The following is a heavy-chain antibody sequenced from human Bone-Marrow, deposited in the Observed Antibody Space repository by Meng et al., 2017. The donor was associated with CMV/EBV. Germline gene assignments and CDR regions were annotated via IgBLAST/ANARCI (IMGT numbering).Heavy chain of an antibody. J-gene: IGHJ6*02. D-gene: IGHD1-14*01. Sequence: SVKVSCRASGYTFTYRQLHWVRQAPGQALEWMGWITPFNGDTNYAQKFQDRLTISRDRSMSTAYIELSSLRSEVTDMYYGARSDGTGEDMDVWGQGTMVTVSS. CDR1: GYTFTYRQ. CDR3: ARSDGTGEDMDV. CDR2: ITPFNGDT. V-gene: IGHV1-45*02.